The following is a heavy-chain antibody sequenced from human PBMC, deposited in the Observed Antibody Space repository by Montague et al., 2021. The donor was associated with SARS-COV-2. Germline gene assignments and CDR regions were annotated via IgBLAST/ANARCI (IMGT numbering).Heavy chain of an antibody. CDR1: GASISRSDYY. J-gene: IGHJ4*02. Sequence: SETLSLTCNVSGASISRSDYYWAWIRQPPGKGLELIGSIHYIGNTYYNPSPESRVTISVDTSENQFSLKLRSVIAADTAVHYCARLLPDGTVVATDIPFDSWGQGTLVTVSP. CDR2: IHYIGNT. CDR3: ARLLPDGTVVATDIPFDS. D-gene: IGHD2-21*02. V-gene: IGHV4-39*01.